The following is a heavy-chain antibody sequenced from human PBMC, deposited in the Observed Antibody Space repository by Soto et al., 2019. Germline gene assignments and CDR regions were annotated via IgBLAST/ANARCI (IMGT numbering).Heavy chain of an antibody. CDR2: ISYHGSNQ. V-gene: IGHV3-30*03. D-gene: IGHD3-3*01. J-gene: IGHJ4*02. CDR1: VFTFSSYG. Sequence: GGSLRLSCAASVFTFSSYGMHCVRQSPGKGLEWVALISYHGSNQYYADSVKGRFTISRDNSKNTLYLQMNRLRAEDTAVYYCARPKKDDFAVLISYFDYWGQGTLVTVSS. CDR3: ARPKKDDFAVLISYFDY.